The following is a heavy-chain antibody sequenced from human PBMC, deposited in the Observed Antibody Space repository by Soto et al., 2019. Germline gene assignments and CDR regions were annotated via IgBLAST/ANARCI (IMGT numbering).Heavy chain of an antibody. CDR1: GFSLSTSGMC. D-gene: IGHD4-17*01. J-gene: IGHJ4*02. CDR3: ARIVLYGDYVHYFDY. Sequence: SGPTLVNPTQTLTLTCTFSGFSLSTSGMCVSWIRQPPGKALEWLARIDWDDDKYYSTSLKTRLTISKDTSKNQVVLTMTNMDPVDTATYYCARIVLYGDYVHYFDYWGQGTLVTVSS. V-gene: IGHV2-70*11. CDR2: IDWDDDK.